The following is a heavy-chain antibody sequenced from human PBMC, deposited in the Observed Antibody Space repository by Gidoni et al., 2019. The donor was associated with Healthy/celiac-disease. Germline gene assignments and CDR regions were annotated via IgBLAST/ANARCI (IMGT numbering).Heavy chain of an antibody. CDR1: GGSISSSSYY. J-gene: IGHJ4*02. D-gene: IGHD5-18*01. CDR2: IYYRGST. Sequence: QLQLPESGPGLVQPSETLSLTCPVPGGSISSSSYYWGWIRQPPGKGLEWIGSIYYRGSTYYNPSLKSRVTVSVDTSKNQFSLKLSSVTAADTAVYYCARGRGYSYGIDYWGQGTLVTVSS. V-gene: IGHV4-39*01. CDR3: ARGRGYSYGIDY.